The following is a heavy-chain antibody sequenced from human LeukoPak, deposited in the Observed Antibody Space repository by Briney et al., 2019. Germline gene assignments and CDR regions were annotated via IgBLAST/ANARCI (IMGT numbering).Heavy chain of an antibody. CDR2: INFRSSTI. V-gene: IGHV3-48*01. Sequence: PGGSLRLSCAASGFIFSSYSMNWVRQPPGKGLEWVSFINFRSSTIYYADSVKGRFTISRDNAKNSLYLQMNSLRVEDTAVYYCARDWSGDPFYRGQGTLVTVSS. CDR1: GFIFSSYS. J-gene: IGHJ4*02. CDR3: ARDWSGDPFY. D-gene: IGHD3-3*01.